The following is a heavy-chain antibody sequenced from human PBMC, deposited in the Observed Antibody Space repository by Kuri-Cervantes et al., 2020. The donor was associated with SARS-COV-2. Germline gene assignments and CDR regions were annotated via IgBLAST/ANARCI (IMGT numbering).Heavy chain of an antibody. CDR2: FDPEDGET. Sequence: ASVKVSCKVSGYTLTELSMHWVRQAPGKGLEWMGGFDPEDGETIYAQKFQGRVTMTEDTSTDTAYMELSSLRSEDTAVYYCARVSNWKENYYYYYYMDVWGKGTTVTVSS. V-gene: IGHV1-24*01. J-gene: IGHJ6*03. D-gene: IGHD1-20*01. CDR1: GYTLTELS. CDR3: ARVSNWKENYYYYYYMDV.